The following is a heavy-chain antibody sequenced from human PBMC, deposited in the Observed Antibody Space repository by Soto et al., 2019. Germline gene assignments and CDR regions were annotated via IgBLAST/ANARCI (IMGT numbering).Heavy chain of an antibody. CDR2: IDWNSDRI. D-gene: IGHD2-2*01. Sequence: EVQLVESGGGLVQPGRSLRLTCEGSGLTLHDNAMHWVRQAPGKGLEWVSGIDWNSDRIGYADSVKGRFTISRDNAKNSLYLQMSRLRPEDTAMYYCGEDIRPGGLDYRGQGTLVTVSS. CDR1: GLTLHDNA. CDR3: GEDIRPGGLDY. J-gene: IGHJ4*02. V-gene: IGHV3-9*01.